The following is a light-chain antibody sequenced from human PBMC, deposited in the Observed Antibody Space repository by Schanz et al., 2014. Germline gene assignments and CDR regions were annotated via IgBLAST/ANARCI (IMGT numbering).Light chain of an antibody. CDR2: DAS. CDR1: QKISTY. CDR3: QQYGSSPAWT. Sequence: EIVLTQSPATLSLSPGERATLSCRASQKISTYLTWYQQTPGQAPRLLIYDASNRATGIPDRFSGSGSGTDFTLTISRLEPEDFAVYYCQQYGSSPAWTFGQGTKVEIK. J-gene: IGKJ1*01. V-gene: IGKV3-20*01.